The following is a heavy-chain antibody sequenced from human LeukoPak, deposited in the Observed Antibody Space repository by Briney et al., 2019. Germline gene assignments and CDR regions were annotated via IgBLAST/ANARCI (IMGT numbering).Heavy chain of an antibody. Sequence: ASVKVSCKASAYTFTIYTIHWVRQAPGQRLEWMGWINAGNGNTRYSQNFQGRVTITRVTSATTAYMELGSLRSEDTAVYYCARTTRSWYEDNDAFDIWGQGTTVTVSS. V-gene: IGHV1-3*01. CDR1: AYTFTIYT. J-gene: IGHJ3*02. CDR2: INAGNGNT. CDR3: ARTTRSWYEDNDAFDI. D-gene: IGHD6-13*01.